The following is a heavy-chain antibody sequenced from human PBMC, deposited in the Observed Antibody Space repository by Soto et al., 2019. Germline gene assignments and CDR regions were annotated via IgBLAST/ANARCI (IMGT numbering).Heavy chain of an antibody. J-gene: IGHJ4*02. CDR2: VSAYNGNT. CDR3: ARALCSRRPRYFDY. V-gene: IGHV1-18*01. CDR1: GYTLTSYG. Sequence: ASVKVSCRASGYTLTSYGISWVRQAPGQGLEWMGWVSAYNGNTNYVQKLQGRVTMTTDTSTSTAYMELRSLRSDDTALYYCARALCSRRPRYFDYWGQGTLVTVSS. D-gene: IGHD2-15*01.